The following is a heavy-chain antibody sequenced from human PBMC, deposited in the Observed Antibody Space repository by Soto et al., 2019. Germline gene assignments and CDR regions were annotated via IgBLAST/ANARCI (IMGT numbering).Heavy chain of an antibody. J-gene: IGHJ4*02. V-gene: IGHV3-23*01. CDR3: ARESEDLTSNFDY. CDR2: INGRGDST. CDR1: GFTFSSYA. Sequence: PGGSLRLSCAASGFTFSSYAMSWVRQAPGKGLEWVSGINGRGDSTYYAASVKGRFTISRDYSKNTLFLQMNSLRAEDTAVYYCARESEDLTSNFDYWGQGTLVTVSS.